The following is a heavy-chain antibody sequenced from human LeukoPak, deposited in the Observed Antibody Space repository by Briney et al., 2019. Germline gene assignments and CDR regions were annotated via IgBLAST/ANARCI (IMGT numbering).Heavy chain of an antibody. D-gene: IGHD2-2*02. CDR1: GGSISSYY. Sequence: SETLSLTCTVSGGSISSYYWSWIRQPAGKGLEWIGRIYTSGSTNYNPSLKSRVTMSVDTSKNQFSLKLSSVTAADTAVYYCARDSRGYCSSTSCYTGFDPWGQGTLVTVSS. CDR3: ARDSRGYCSSTSCYTGFDP. J-gene: IGHJ5*02. V-gene: IGHV4-4*07. CDR2: IYTSGST.